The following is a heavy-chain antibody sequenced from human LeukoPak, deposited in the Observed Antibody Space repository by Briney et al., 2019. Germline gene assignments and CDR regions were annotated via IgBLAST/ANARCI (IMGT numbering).Heavy chain of an antibody. CDR1: GGSISSGSYY. Sequence: PSQTLSLTCTVSGGSISSGSYYWSWIRQPAGMGLEWIGRIYTSGSTNYNPSLKSRVTISVDTSKNQFSLKLSSVTAADTAVYYCARGLGASAPDAFDIWGQGTMVTVSS. J-gene: IGHJ3*02. CDR3: ARGLGASAPDAFDI. CDR2: IYTSGST. D-gene: IGHD1-26*01. V-gene: IGHV4-61*02.